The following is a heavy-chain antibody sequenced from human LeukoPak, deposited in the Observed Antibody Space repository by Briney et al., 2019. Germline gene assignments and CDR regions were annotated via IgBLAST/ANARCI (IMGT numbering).Heavy chain of an antibody. CDR2: ISAYNGNT. J-gene: IGHJ4*02. V-gene: IGHV1-18*01. Sequence: GASVKVSCKASGCTFTSYGISWVRQAPGQGREGMGWISAYNGNTNYAQKPQGRVTMTSATSASTAYMERRSLRSDDAAVYYFARDHRDGYNSLIDYWGQGSLVTVSS. CDR1: GCTFTSYG. D-gene: IGHD5-24*01. CDR3: ARDHRDGYNSLIDY.